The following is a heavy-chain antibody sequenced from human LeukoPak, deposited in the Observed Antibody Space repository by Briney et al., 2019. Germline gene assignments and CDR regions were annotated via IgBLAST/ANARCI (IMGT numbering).Heavy chain of an antibody. D-gene: IGHD3-22*01. CDR3: VRDWGYDSSGYWQKYFDS. J-gene: IGHJ4*02. CDR2: ISGSGGST. CDR1: GFTFSSYG. Sequence: GGSLRLSCAASGFTFSSYGMSWVRQAPGKGLEWVSAISGSGGSTYYADSVKGRFTISRDNSKNTLYLQMNSLRAEDTAVYYCVRDWGYDSSGYWQKYFDSWGQGTLVTVSS. V-gene: IGHV3-23*01.